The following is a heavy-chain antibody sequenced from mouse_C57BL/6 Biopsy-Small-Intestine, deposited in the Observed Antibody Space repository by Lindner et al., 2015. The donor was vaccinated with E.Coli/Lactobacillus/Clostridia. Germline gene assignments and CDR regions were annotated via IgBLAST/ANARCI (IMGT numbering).Heavy chain of an antibody. CDR3: ARGGPTILASVAH. Sequence: SVKVSCKASGYTFTSYYMNWVRQAPGQGLEWMGIINPRAGTTMFAQKFQGRVSMTRDTSTSTVYMELSSLTSDDTAVYYCARGGPTILASVAHWGQGTLVTVSS. J-gene: IGHJ4*01. V-gene: IGHV1S61*01. CDR2: INPRAGTT. D-gene: IGHD1-1*01. CDR1: GYTFTSYY.